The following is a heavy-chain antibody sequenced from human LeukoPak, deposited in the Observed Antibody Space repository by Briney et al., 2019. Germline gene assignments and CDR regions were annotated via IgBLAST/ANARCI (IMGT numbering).Heavy chain of an antibody. D-gene: IGHD5-18*01. Sequence: GASVKVSCKASGYTFTSYGISWVRQAPGQGLEWMGWISAYNGNTNYAQKLQGRVTMTTDTSTSTAYMELRSLRSDDTAVYYCARTGGEYSYGPGYYYYYMDVWGKGTTVTVSS. CDR3: ARTGGEYSYGPGYYYYYMDV. J-gene: IGHJ6*03. V-gene: IGHV1-18*01. CDR2: ISAYNGNT. CDR1: GYTFTSYG.